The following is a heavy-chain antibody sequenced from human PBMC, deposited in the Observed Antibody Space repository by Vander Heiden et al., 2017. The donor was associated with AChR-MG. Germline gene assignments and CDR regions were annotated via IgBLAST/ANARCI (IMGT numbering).Heavy chain of an antibody. Sequence: EVQLVESGGGLVQPGGSLRLSCAVSGITFTPYWMTWVRQAPGKGLEWVASIKEDGSETHYVDSVKGRFTISRDNAKNSLYLQMNSLRADDTAVYYCARVGGSSGSGSFYRDFDSWGQGTLVSVSS. D-gene: IGHD3-10*01. J-gene: IGHJ4*02. CDR2: IKEDGSET. CDR3: ARVGGSSGSGSFYRDFDS. V-gene: IGHV3-7*03. CDR1: GITFTPYW.